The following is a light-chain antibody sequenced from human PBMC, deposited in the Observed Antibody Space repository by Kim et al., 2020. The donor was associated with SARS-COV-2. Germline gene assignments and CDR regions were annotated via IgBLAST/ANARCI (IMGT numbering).Light chain of an antibody. CDR2: SAS. Sequence: ASVGERVTITCRASQTIYRYLNWYQQIPGTAPKLLIFSASSLHIDVPTRFSGNGSGTEFTLTISSLQPEDFAIYYCQQIYSSSITFGQGTRLEIK. V-gene: IGKV1-39*01. J-gene: IGKJ5*01. CDR1: QTIYRY. CDR3: QQIYSSSIT.